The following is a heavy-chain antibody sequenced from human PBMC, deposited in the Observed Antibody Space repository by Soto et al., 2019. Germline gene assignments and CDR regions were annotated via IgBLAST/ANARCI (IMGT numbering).Heavy chain of an antibody. Sequence: PSETLSLTCTVSGGSISSYYWSWIRQPPGKGLEWIGYIYYSGSTNYNPSLKSRVTISVDTSKNQFSLKLSSVTAADTAVYYCARDGSSSWYHDAFDIWGQGTMVTV. V-gene: IGHV4-59*01. J-gene: IGHJ3*02. CDR3: ARDGSSSWYHDAFDI. CDR2: IYYSGST. CDR1: GGSISSYY. D-gene: IGHD6-13*01.